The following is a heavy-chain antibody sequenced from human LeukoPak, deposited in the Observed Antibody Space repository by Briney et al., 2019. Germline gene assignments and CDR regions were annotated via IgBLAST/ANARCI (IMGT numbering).Heavy chain of an antibody. CDR1: GFTFSSYG. D-gene: IGHD4-17*01. Sequence: GGSLRLSCAAPGFTFSSYGMHWVRQAPGKGLKWVAFIRYDGSNKYYADSVKGRFTISRDNSKNTLYLQMNSLRAEDTAVYYCAKDNGRLRPDLIDYWGQGTLVTVS. J-gene: IGHJ4*02. CDR3: AKDNGRLRPDLIDY. V-gene: IGHV3-30*02. CDR2: IRYDGSNK.